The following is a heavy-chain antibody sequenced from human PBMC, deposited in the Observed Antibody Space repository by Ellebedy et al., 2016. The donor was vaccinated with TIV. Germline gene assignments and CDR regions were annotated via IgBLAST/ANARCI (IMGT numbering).Heavy chain of an antibody. CDR3: ARWDSGFLSGVYYNYGMDV. D-gene: IGHD5-12*01. V-gene: IGHV1-8*01. J-gene: IGHJ6*02. Sequence: ASVKVSCXASGYNFTTYDINWVRQAAGQGLEWMGWMNPQSGKTGFAQQFQGRVTMTRDTSTNTAYMELSSLRSEDTAVYYCARWDSGFLSGVYYNYGMDVWGQGTTVTVSS. CDR2: MNPQSGKT. CDR1: GYNFTTYD.